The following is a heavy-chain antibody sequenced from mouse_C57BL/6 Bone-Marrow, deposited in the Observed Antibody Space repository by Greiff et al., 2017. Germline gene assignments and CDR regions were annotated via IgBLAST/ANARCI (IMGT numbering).Heavy chain of an antibody. CDR2: IYPGDGDT. CDR1: GYAFSSYW. J-gene: IGHJ1*03. D-gene: IGHD1-1*01. Sequence: QVQLQQSGAELVKPGASVKISCKASGYAFSSYWMNWVKQRPGKGLEWIGQIYPGDGDTNYNGKFKGKATLTADKCSSTAYMQLSSLTSEDSAVYFCARRITTVGPGGYFDVWGTGTTVTVSS. CDR3: ARRITTVGPGGYFDV. V-gene: IGHV1-80*01.